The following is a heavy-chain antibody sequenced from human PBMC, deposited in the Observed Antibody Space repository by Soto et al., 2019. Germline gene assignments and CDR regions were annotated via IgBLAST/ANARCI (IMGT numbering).Heavy chain of an antibody. CDR1: GFTFSSYW. J-gene: IGHJ5*02. CDR2: INSDGRRT. Sequence: EVQLVESGEGLVQPGESLRLSCAASGFTFSSYWMHWVRQAPGKGLVWVSRINSDGRRTNYADSVKARFTVSRDNAKNTQYLQMNSLRADDTAVYYCARVLTGSWNWFDPWGQGTLVSVSS. CDR3: ARVLTGSWNWFDP. V-gene: IGHV3-74*01. D-gene: IGHD6-13*01.